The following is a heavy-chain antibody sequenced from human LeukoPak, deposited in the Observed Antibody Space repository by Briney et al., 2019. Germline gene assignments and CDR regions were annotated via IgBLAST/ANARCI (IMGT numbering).Heavy chain of an antibody. V-gene: IGHV3-23*01. CDR2: ISGSGGST. J-gene: IGHJ4*02. D-gene: IGHD6-6*01. CDR3: AKDQIAAPTPAYDY. CDR1: GFTFSSYA. Sequence: TGGSLRLSCAASGFTFSSYAMSWVRQAPGKGLEWVSAISGSGGSTYYADSVKGRFTISRDNSKNTLYLQMNSLRAEDTAVYYCAKDQIAAPTPAYDYWGQGTLVTVSS.